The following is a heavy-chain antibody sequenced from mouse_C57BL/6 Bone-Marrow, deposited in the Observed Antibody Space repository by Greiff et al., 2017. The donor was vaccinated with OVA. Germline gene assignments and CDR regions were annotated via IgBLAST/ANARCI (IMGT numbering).Heavy chain of an antibody. CDR1: GFTFSSYA. D-gene: IGHD1-1*01. CDR2: ISDGGSYT. Sequence: EVKLMESGGGLVKPGGSLKLSCAASGFTFSSYAMSWVRQTPEKRLEWVATISDGGSYTYYPDNVKGRFTISRDNAKNNLYLQMSHLKSEDTAMYYCASFITTAEYWGQGTTLTVSA. J-gene: IGHJ2*01. V-gene: IGHV5-4*03. CDR3: ASFITTAEY.